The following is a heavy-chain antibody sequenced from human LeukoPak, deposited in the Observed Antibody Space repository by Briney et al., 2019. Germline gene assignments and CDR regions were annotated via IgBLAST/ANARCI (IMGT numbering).Heavy chain of an antibody. CDR1: GGSISSYY. V-gene: IGHV4-59*08. CDR2: IYYSGST. Sequence: PSETLSLTCTVSGGSISSYYWSWIRQPPGKGLEWIGYIYYSGSTNYNLSLKSRVTISVDTSKNQFSLKLSSVTAADTAVYYCARGDYGDPNQYYFDYWGQGTLVTVSS. J-gene: IGHJ4*02. CDR3: ARGDYGDPNQYYFDY. D-gene: IGHD4-17*01.